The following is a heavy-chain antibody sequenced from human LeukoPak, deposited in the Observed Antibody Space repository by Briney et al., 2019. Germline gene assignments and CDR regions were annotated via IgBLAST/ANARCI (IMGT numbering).Heavy chain of an antibody. D-gene: IGHD6-13*01. V-gene: IGHV4-59*08. Sequence: KPSETLSLTCTVSGGSISSYYWSWIRQPPGKGLKWIGYIYYSGSTNYNPSLKSRVTISVDTSKNQFSLKLSSVTAADTAVYYCARTLRRYSSSQYYFDYWGQGTLVTVSS. CDR1: GGSISSYY. CDR3: ARTLRRYSSSQYYFDY. J-gene: IGHJ4*02. CDR2: IYYSGST.